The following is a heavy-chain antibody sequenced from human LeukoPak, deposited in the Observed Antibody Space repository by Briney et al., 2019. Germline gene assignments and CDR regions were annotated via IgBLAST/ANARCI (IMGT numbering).Heavy chain of an antibody. Sequence: GGSLRLSCAASGFTFSSYEMNWVRQAPGKGLEWVSYISSSGSTIYYADSEKGRFTISRDNAKNSLYLQMNSLRAEDTAVYYCARDQYYYGSGSYYPGGMDVWGQGTTVTVSS. CDR3: ARDQYYYGSGSYYPGGMDV. CDR1: GFTFSSYE. J-gene: IGHJ6*02. CDR2: ISSSGSTI. D-gene: IGHD3-10*01. V-gene: IGHV3-48*03.